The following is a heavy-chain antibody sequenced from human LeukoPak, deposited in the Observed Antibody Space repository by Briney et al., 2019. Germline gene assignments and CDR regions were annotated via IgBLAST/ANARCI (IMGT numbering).Heavy chain of an antibody. V-gene: IGHV3-53*01. CDR2: IYSGGST. Sequence: PGGSLRLSCAASGFTVSSNYMSWVRQAPGKGLEWVSVIYSGGSTYYADSVKGRFTISRHNSKNTLYLQMNNLRAEDTAVYYCAREWEEMGNWYFDLWGRGTLVTVSS. CDR3: AREWEEMGNWYFDL. J-gene: IGHJ2*01. D-gene: IGHD5-24*01. CDR1: GFTVSSNY.